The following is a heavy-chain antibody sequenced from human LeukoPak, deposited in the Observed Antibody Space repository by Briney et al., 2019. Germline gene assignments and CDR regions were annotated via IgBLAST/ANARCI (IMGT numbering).Heavy chain of an antibody. D-gene: IGHD3-3*01. CDR3: ASYKVRSHYDFWSGYAFDI. V-gene: IGHV1-8*02. CDR1: GYTFTGYY. J-gene: IGHJ3*02. Sequence: ASVKVSCKASGYTFTGYYMHWVRQAPGQGLEWMGWMNPNSGNTGYAQKFQGRVTMTRNTSISTAYMELSSLRSEDTAVYYCASYKVRSHYDFWSGYAFDIWGQGTMVTVSS. CDR2: MNPNSGNT.